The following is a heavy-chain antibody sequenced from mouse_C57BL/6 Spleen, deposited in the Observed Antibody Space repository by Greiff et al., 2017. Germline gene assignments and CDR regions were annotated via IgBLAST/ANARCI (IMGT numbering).Heavy chain of an antibody. D-gene: IGHD3-2*02. Sequence: QVQLKQSGPELVKPGASVKISCKASGYAFSSSWMNWVKQRPGKGLEWIGRIYPGDGDTNYNGKFKGKATLTADKSSSTAYMQLSSLTSEDSAVYFCARLDSSGYEGCAYWGQGTLVTVSA. V-gene: IGHV1-82*01. CDR3: ARLDSSGYEGCAY. J-gene: IGHJ3*01. CDR2: IYPGDGDT. CDR1: GYAFSSSW.